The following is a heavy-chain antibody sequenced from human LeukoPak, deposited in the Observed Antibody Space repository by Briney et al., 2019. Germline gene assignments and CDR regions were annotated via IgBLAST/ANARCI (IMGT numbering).Heavy chain of an antibody. Sequence: ASVKVSCKASGYTFTSYGISWVRQAPGQGLEWMGWISAYNGNTNYAQKLQGRVTMTTDTSTSTAYMELRSLRSDDTAVYYCARDPSISSFFPGYFDLWGRGTLVTVSS. CDR3: ARDPSISSFFPGYFDL. V-gene: IGHV1-18*01. CDR2: ISAYNGNT. D-gene: IGHD6-6*01. CDR1: GYTFTSYG. J-gene: IGHJ2*01.